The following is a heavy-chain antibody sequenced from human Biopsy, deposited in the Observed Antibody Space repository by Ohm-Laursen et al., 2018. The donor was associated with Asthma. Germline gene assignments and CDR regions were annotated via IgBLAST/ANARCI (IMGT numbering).Heavy chain of an antibody. J-gene: IGHJ6*02. CDR3: ARGPNYHGSGRAPIGFDV. Sequence: TLSFSSTVSGCTVSTGSYYCSCLRKPLGRVLVLTGYIYYTGSANYKTSLNSRVTISLDTSKNQLTMRLNSVTAADTAVYYCARGPNYHGSGRAPIGFDVWGQGTTVTVSS. CDR2: IYYTGSA. CDR1: GCTVSTGSYY. D-gene: IGHD3-10*01. V-gene: IGHV4-61*01.